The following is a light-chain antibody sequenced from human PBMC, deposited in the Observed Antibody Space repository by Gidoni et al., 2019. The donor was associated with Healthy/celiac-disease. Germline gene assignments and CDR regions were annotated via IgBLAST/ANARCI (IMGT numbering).Light chain of an antibody. V-gene: IGKV3-15*01. Sequence: EILMPQSPASLSVSPGERATLSCRASQSVSSNLAWYQQKPGQAPRLLIYGASTRATGIPARFSGSGSGTDFTLTISSLQSEDFAVYYCQQYNNWPPSTFGQGTRLEIK. CDR1: QSVSSN. CDR2: GAS. J-gene: IGKJ5*01. CDR3: QQYNNWPPST.